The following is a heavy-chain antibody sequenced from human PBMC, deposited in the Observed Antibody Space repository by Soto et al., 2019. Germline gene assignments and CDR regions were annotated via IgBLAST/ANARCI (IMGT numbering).Heavy chain of an antibody. CDR2: ISGSGDSR. CDR3: AKEFLHVDSSAYYHYFDY. D-gene: IGHD3-22*01. V-gene: IGHV3-23*01. CDR1: GFTFSSYA. Sequence: GGSLRLSCAASGFTFSSYAMSWVRQAPGKGLEWVSGISGSGDSRYYADSVKGRFTISRDNAKNTLYLQMNSLRAADTAVYYCAKEFLHVDSSAYYHYFDYWGQGTLVTVSS. J-gene: IGHJ4*02.